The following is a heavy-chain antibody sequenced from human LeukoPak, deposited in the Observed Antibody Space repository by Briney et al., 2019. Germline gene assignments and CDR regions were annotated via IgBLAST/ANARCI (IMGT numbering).Heavy chain of an antibody. Sequence: SETLSFTCAVYGGSISGYYWSWIRQPPGKGLEWIGEINHSGSTNDNPSLKSRVTISVDTSKNQFSLKLSSVTAADTAVYYCARDGTVTRGLYYYGMDVWGQGTTVTVSS. J-gene: IGHJ6*02. D-gene: IGHD4-17*01. CDR1: GGSISGYY. CDR3: ARDGTVTRGLYYYGMDV. CDR2: INHSGST. V-gene: IGHV4-34*01.